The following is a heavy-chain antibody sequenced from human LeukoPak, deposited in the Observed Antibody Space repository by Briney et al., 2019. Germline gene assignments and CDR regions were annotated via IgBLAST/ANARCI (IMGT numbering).Heavy chain of an antibody. Sequence: GGLRLSCLTSGFTLSTNAMSWGRQAPGKGLKWISGISGSGASTYYADSVKGRFTISRDDSRNTLYLQMNSLRGDDTAVYYCVREREGSNSEHWGQGTLVTVSS. V-gene: IGHV3-23*01. J-gene: IGHJ1*01. D-gene: IGHD1-26*01. CDR2: ISGSGAST. CDR3: VREREGSNSEH. CDR1: GFTLSTNA.